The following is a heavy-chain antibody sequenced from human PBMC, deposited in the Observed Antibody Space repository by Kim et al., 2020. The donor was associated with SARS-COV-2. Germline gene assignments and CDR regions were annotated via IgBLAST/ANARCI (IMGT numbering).Heavy chain of an antibody. Sequence: SVKVSCKASGGTFSSYAISWVRQAPGQGLEWMGGIIPIFGTANYAQKFQGRVTITADESTSTAYMELSSLRSEDTAVYYCARTPGIAAAGTSSYYGMDVWGQGTTVTVSS. D-gene: IGHD6-13*01. V-gene: IGHV1-69*13. CDR3: ARTPGIAAAGTSSYYGMDV. CDR1: GGTFSSYA. J-gene: IGHJ6*02. CDR2: IIPIFGTA.